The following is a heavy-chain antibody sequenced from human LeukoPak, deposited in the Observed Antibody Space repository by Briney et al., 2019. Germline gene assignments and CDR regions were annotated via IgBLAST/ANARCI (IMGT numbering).Heavy chain of an antibody. CDR3: ARFDGYPISYYYYGMDV. J-gene: IGHJ6*04. Sequence: SETLSLTCTVSGGSIGSYYWSWIRQPPGKGLEWIGYIYYSGSTNYNPSLKSRVTISVDTSKNQFSLKLSSVTAADTAVYYCARFDGYPISYYYYGMDVWGKGTTVTVSS. V-gene: IGHV4-59*01. CDR1: GGSIGSYY. CDR2: IYYSGST. D-gene: IGHD6-25*01.